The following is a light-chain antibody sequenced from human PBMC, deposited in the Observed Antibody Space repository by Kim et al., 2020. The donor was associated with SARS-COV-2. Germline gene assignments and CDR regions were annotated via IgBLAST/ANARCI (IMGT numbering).Light chain of an antibody. V-gene: IGLV3-9*01. J-gene: IGLJ2*01. CDR2: RDG. CDR1: NIGSKN. Sequence: SSELTQPLSVSVALGQTARITCGGNNIGSKNVHWYQQKPGQAPVLVIYRDGDRPSGIPERFSGSNSGNTATLTISRAQAGDEADYYCQVWDSSPVVFGGGTQLTVL. CDR3: QVWDSSPVV.